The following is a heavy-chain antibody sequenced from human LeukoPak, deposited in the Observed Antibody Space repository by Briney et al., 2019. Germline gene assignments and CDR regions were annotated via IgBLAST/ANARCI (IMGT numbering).Heavy chain of an antibody. D-gene: IGHD3-22*01. CDR3: ARVGMRDYYDSSGQTYFDY. CDR1: GFTFDDYG. J-gene: IGHJ4*02. V-gene: IGHV3-20*01. Sequence: GGSLRLSCAASGFTFDDYGMSWVRQAPGKGLEWVSGINWNGGSTGYADSVKGRFTISRDNAKNSLYLQMNSLRAEDTALYHCARVGMRDYYDSSGQTYFDYWGQGTLVTVSS. CDR2: INWNGGST.